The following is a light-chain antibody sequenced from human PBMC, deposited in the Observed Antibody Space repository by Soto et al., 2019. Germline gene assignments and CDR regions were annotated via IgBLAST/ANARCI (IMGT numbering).Light chain of an antibody. CDR2: YAS. CDR3: QQRSNWLT. V-gene: IGKV3-11*01. CDR1: QSVSSY. J-gene: IGKJ4*01. Sequence: EIVLTQSPATLSLSPGERATLSCRASQSVSSYLAWYQQKPGQAPRLLIYYASNRATGIPARFSGSGSGTDFTLTISSLEPEDSAVYYCQQRSNWLTFGGGTKVEIK.